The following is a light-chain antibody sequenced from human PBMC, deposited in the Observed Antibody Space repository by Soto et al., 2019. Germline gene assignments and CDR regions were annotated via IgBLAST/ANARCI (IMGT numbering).Light chain of an antibody. CDR1: QSLVFSDGDAY. Sequence: DVVMTQSPLSLSVTLGQPASISCRSSQSLVFSDGDAYLSWFHQRPGQSPRRLIYKVSNRDSGVPDRFSGSCSGTDFTLTISRVEPEDVGVYYCMQGRHWPPWTFGQGTKLEIK. V-gene: IGKV2-30*01. CDR3: MQGRHWPPWT. J-gene: IGKJ1*01. CDR2: KVS.